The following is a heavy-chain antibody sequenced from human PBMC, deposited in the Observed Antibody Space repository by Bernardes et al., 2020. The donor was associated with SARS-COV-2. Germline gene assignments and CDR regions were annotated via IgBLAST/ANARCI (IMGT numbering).Heavy chain of an antibody. J-gene: IGHJ4*02. V-gene: IGHV3-9*01. CDR3: VKNVDQYDFWSGYWEV. CDR1: GFSVGEYA. CDR2: ISWNSDNI. Sequence: GGSLRLSCAASGFSVGEYAMSWVRQAPGKGLEWVSGISWNSDNIGYVESVKGRFTISRDDAKNTLYLQMNSLRIEDTAVYYCVKNVDQYDFWSGYWEVWGQGTLVTVSS. D-gene: IGHD3-3*01.